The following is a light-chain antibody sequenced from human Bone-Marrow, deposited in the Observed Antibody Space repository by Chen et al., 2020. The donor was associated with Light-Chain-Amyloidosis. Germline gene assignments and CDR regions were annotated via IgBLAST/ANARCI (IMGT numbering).Light chain of an antibody. J-gene: IGLJ3*02. CDR3: HVWDSYTAV. CDR2: KNT. CDR1: KMGGKD. V-gene: IGLV3-9*01. Sequence: SYELTQPLSVSVAMGQTATITWEGNKMGGKDVQWYQQRPGQAPGLVIYKNTNRPSGIPERLSGSNSGNTATLTISRAQAGDEADYHCHVWDSYTAVFGGGTKLTVL.